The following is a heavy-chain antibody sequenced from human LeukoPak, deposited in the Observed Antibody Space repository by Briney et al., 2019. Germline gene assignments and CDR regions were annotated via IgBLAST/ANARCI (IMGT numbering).Heavy chain of an antibody. Sequence: ASVKVSCKTSGYSFTSYGISWVRQAPGQGLEWMGWISAYNGNTNYAQMLQGRVTMTTDTSTSTAYMELRSLRSDDTAVYYCARDRWAPGGRSGSIDYWGQGTLVTVSS. CDR1: GYSFTSYG. J-gene: IGHJ4*02. V-gene: IGHV1-18*01. D-gene: IGHD3-3*01. CDR2: ISAYNGNT. CDR3: ARDRWAPGGRSGSIDY.